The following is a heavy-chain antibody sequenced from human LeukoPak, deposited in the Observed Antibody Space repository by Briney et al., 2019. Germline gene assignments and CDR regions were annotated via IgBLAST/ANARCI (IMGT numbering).Heavy chain of an antibody. J-gene: IGHJ4*02. CDR1: GFTFSDYY. CDR2: ISSSGSTI. V-gene: IGHV3-11*01. CDR3: ARAYYYDSSGYDY. Sequence: GGSLRLSCAASGFTFSDYYMSWIRQAPGKGLEWVSYISSSGSTIYYADSVKGRFAISRDNAKNSLYLQMNSLRAEDTAVYYCARAYYYDSSGYDYWGQGTLVTVSS. D-gene: IGHD3-22*01.